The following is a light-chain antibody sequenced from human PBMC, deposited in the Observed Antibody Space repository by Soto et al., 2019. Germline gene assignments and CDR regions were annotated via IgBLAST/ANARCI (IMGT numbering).Light chain of an antibody. CDR2: KVS. CDR1: QSLLTTDGNTY. V-gene: IGKV2-30*01. J-gene: IGKJ1*01. CDR3: MQGTHWPWT. Sequence: DVVMIQSPLSLPVTLGQPASISCRSSQSLLTTDGNTYLNWFQQRPGQSPRRLIYKVSNRDSGVPDRFSRSGSGIDFTLKISRVEAEDVGVYYCMQGTHWPWTFGQGTKVEIK.